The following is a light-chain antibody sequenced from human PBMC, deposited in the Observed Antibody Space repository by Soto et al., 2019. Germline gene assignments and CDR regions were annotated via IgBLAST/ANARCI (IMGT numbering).Light chain of an antibody. CDR1: QDIRNT. CDR3: QHYNSYSEE. Sequence: IHMTQSPSSLSASVGDRVAISCRASQDIRNTLAWYQQKPGEAPKLLIYAASSLQSGVPSRFSGSGSGTEFTLTISSLQPDDFATYYCQHYNSYSEEFGQGTKVDIK. CDR2: AAS. V-gene: IGKV1-17*01. J-gene: IGKJ1*01.